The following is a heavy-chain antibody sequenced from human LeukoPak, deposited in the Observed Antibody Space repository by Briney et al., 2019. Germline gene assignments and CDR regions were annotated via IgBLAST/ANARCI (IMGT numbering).Heavy chain of an antibody. D-gene: IGHD3-22*01. CDR1: GYTFTGYY. J-gene: IGHJ4*02. CDR3: ASSYYYDSSGLMYPIDY. Sequence: ASVKVPCKASGYTFTGYYMHWVRQAPGQGLEWMGWINPNSGGTNYAQKFQGRVTMTRDTSISTAYMELSRLRSDDTAVYYCASSYYYDSSGLMYPIDYWGQGTLVTVSS. CDR2: INPNSGGT. V-gene: IGHV1-2*02.